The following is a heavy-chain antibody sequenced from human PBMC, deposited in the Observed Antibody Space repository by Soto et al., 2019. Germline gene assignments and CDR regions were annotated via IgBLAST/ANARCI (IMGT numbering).Heavy chain of an antibody. Sequence: QVQLVESGGGVVQPGRSLRLSCAASGFTFSSYGMHWVRQAPGKGLEWVAVIWYDGSNKYYADSVKGRFTISRDNSKNTLYLQMNSLRAEDTAVYYCARDPGYAPHYYFDYWGQGTLVTVSS. V-gene: IGHV3-33*01. D-gene: IGHD5-12*01. CDR2: IWYDGSNK. CDR1: GFTFSSYG. J-gene: IGHJ4*02. CDR3: ARDPGYAPHYYFDY.